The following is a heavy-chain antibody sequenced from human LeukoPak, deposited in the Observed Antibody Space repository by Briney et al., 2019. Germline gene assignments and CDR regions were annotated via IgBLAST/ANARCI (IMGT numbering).Heavy chain of an antibody. J-gene: IGHJ4*02. D-gene: IGHD6-19*01. CDR3: AKPSSGSYNFDY. Sequence: GGSLRLSCAASGFTLSSYAMTWVRQAPGKGLEWDSTISGSGGSTYYADSAKGRFTISRDNSKNTLYLQMNGLRAEDTAVYYCAKPSSGSYNFDYWGQGTLVTVSS. CDR2: ISGSGGST. CDR1: GFTLSSYA. V-gene: IGHV3-23*01.